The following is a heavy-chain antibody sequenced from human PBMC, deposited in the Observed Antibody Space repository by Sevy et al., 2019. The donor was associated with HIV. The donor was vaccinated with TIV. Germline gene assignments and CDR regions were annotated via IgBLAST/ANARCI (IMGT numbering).Heavy chain of an antibody. D-gene: IGHD3-3*01. J-gene: IGHJ5*02. CDR2: IYYSGST. V-gene: IGHV4-30-4*01. Sequence: SETLSLTCTVSGGSISSGDYYWSWFRQPPGKGLEWIAYIYYSGSTYYNPSLKSRVTISVDTTKNQFSLKLSSVTAADTAVYYCATLRIFGVVNTSFGWFDPWGQGTLVTVSS. CDR1: GGSISSGDYY. CDR3: ATLRIFGVVNTSFGWFDP.